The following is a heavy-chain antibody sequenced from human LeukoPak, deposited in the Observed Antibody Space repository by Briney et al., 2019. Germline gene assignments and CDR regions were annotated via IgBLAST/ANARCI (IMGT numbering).Heavy chain of an antibody. D-gene: IGHD4-11*01. J-gene: IGHJ4*02. V-gene: IGHV3-74*01. CDR2: INSDESIT. Sequence: GGSLRLSCAASGFTFSSYWMEWVRQAPGKGLVWVSRINSDESITTYADSVKGRFTISRDNAKNTLYLQMNSLRAEDTAVYYCARGLVPGFLDYWGQGTPVTVSS. CDR1: GFTFSSYW. CDR3: ARGLVPGFLDY.